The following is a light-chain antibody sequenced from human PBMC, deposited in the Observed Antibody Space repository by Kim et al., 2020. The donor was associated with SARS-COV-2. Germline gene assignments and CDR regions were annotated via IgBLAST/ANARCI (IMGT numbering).Light chain of an antibody. V-gene: IGKV4-1*01. CDR3: QQYYESPLT. J-gene: IGKJ4*01. CDR1: QSILYSSNNKNY. Sequence: DIVMTQSPDSLAVSLGERATINCKSSQSILYSSNNKNYLAWYQQKPGQPPKLVIYWASTRESGVPDRFSGSGSGTDFTLTISSLQAADVAVYYCQQYYESPLTFGGGTKVDIK. CDR2: WAS.